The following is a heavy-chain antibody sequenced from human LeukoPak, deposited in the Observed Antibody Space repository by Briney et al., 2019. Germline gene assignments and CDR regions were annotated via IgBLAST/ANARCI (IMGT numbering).Heavy chain of an antibody. CDR3: AKDYSSSLTNWFDP. Sequence: PGGSLRLSCAASGFTFSSYAMHWVRQAPGKGLEWVAVISYDGSNKYYADSVKGRFTISRDNSKNTLYLQMNSLRAEDTAVYYCAKDYSSSLTNWFDPWGQGTLVTVSS. V-gene: IGHV3-30-3*01. CDR2: ISYDGSNK. D-gene: IGHD6-6*01. CDR1: GFTFSSYA. J-gene: IGHJ5*02.